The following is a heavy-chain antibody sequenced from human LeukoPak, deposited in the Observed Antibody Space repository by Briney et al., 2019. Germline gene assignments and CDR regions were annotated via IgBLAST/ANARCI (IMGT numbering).Heavy chain of an antibody. Sequence: GASVKVSCKASGYTFTGYYMHWVRQAPGQGLEWMGWINPNSGGTNYAQKFQGRVTMTRDASISTAYMELSRLRSDDTAVYYCARDHYDILTGRYRNNWFDPWGQGTLVTVSS. CDR3: ARDHYDILTGRYRNNWFDP. J-gene: IGHJ5*02. CDR1: GYTFTGYY. V-gene: IGHV1-2*02. D-gene: IGHD3-9*01. CDR2: INPNSGGT.